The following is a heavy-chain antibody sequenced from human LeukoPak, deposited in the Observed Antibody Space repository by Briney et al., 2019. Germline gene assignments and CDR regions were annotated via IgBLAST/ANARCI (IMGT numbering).Heavy chain of an antibody. CDR2: ISSSGSTI. D-gene: IGHD3-10*01. V-gene: IGHV3-11*04. Sequence: KPGGSLRLSCAASGFTFSDYYMSWIRQAPGKGLEWVSYISSSGSTIYYADSVKGRFTISRDNAKNSLYLQMNSLRAEDTAVYYCARARLDYYGSGSYRYAFDIWGQGTMVTVSS. CDR1: GFTFSDYY. CDR3: ARARLDYYGSGSYRYAFDI. J-gene: IGHJ3*02.